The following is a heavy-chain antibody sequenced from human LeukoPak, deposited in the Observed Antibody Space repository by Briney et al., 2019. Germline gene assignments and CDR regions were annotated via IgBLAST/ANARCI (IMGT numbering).Heavy chain of an antibody. CDR1: GFTFSSYA. V-gene: IGHV3-23*01. CDR3: TTDLGDTDY. D-gene: IGHD2-21*02. Sequence: GGSLRLSCAASGFTFSSYAMNWVRQAPGKGLEWVSAITGSGGRTYYADSVKGRFTISRDNSKNTLYLQMNSLKTEDTAVYYCTTDLGDTDYWGQGTLVTVSS. CDR2: ITGSGGRT. J-gene: IGHJ4*02.